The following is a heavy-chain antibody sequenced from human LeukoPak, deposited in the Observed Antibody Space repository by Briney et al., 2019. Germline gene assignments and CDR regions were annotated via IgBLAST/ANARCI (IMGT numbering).Heavy chain of an antibody. CDR3: ARGGDYYGSGSPNWFDP. CDR1: GGSFSGYY. D-gene: IGHD3-10*01. CDR2: IYYSGST. J-gene: IGHJ5*02. Sequence: SETLSLTCAVYGGSFSGYYWSWIRQPPGKGLEWIGYIYYSGSTNYNPSLKSRVTISVDTSKNQFSLKLSSVTAADTAVYYCARGGDYYGSGSPNWFDPWGQGTLVTVSS. V-gene: IGHV4-59*01.